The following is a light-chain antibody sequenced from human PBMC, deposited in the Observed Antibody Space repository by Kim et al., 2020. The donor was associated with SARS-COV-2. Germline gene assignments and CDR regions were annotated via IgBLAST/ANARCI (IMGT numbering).Light chain of an antibody. Sequence: SPGDRATRSCRASQGVSSNLAWFQQKPGQAPMLLIYGASTRATGVPARFSGTGSGTEFTLTISSLQSEDFAVYYCQQYNNWPPVTFGQGTRLEIK. CDR2: GAS. CDR1: QGVSSN. V-gene: IGKV3-15*01. CDR3: QQYNNWPPVT. J-gene: IGKJ5*01.